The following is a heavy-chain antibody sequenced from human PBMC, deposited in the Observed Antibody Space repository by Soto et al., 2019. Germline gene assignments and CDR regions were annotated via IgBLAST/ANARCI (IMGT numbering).Heavy chain of an antibody. CDR3: ASATRDFWSGYYSY. CDR2: INSDGSST. Sequence: AGGSLRLSCAASGFTFSSYGMRWVRQAPGKGLVWVSRINSDGSSTSYADSVKGRFTISRDNAKNTPYLQMNSLRAEDTAVYYCASATRDFWSGYYSYWGQGTLVTVTS. J-gene: IGHJ4*02. CDR1: GFTFSSYG. D-gene: IGHD3-3*01. V-gene: IGHV3-74*01.